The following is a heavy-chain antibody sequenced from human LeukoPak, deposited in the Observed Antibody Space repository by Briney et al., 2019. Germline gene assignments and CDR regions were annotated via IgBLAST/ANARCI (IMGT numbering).Heavy chain of an antibody. V-gene: IGHV3-30*02. Sequence: GGSLRLSCAASGFTFSSYGMHWVRQAPGKGLEWVAFIRYDGSNKYYADSVKGRFTISRDNSKNTLYLQMNSLRAEDTAVYYCARPGPDIVVVPAELLVWGMDVWGQGTTVTVSS. D-gene: IGHD2-2*01. CDR3: ARPGPDIVVVPAELLVWGMDV. CDR2: IRYDGSNK. CDR1: GFTFSSYG. J-gene: IGHJ6*02.